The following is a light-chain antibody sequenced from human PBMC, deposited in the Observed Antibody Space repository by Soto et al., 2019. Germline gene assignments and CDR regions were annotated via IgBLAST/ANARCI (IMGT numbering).Light chain of an antibody. CDR3: QQYNSYSVT. CDR1: QSISSW. V-gene: IGKV1-5*01. CDR2: DAS. Sequence: DIPMTQSPSTLSASVGDRVTITCRASQSISSWLAWYQQKPGKAPNLLIYDASNLEGGVPSRFSGSGSGTEFTLIISSLQPDDFATYYCQQYNSYSVTFGGGTKVEIK. J-gene: IGKJ4*01.